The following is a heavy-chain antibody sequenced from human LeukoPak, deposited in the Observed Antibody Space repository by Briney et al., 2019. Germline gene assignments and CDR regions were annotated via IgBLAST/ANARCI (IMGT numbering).Heavy chain of an antibody. CDR3: AKDSYYYDSSGGYFDY. Sequence: GGSLRLSCAASGFTFSSYGMHWVRQAPGKGLEWVAFIRYDGSNKYYADSVKGRFTISRDNSKNTLYLQMNSLRAEDTAVYYCAKDSYYYDSSGGYFDYWGQGTLVTVSS. D-gene: IGHD3-22*01. CDR1: GFTFSSYG. V-gene: IGHV3-30*02. J-gene: IGHJ4*02. CDR2: IRYDGSNK.